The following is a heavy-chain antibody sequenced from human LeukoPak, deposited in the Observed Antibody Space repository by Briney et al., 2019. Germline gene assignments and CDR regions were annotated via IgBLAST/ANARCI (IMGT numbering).Heavy chain of an antibody. Sequence: SETLSLTCTVSGGSISSYYWSWIRQPAGKGLEWIGRIYTSGSTNYNPSLKSRVTMSVDTSKNQFSLKLSSVTAADTAVYYCARRDCSSTSCYGSAYNWFDPWGQGTLVTVSS. J-gene: IGHJ5*02. V-gene: IGHV4-4*07. D-gene: IGHD2-2*01. CDR2: IYTSGST. CDR3: ARRDCSSTSCYGSAYNWFDP. CDR1: GGSISSYY.